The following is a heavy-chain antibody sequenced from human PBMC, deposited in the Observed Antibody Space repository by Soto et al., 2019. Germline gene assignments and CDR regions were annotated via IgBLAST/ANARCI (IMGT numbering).Heavy chain of an antibody. D-gene: IGHD4-17*01. CDR3: ANYPTTVTSDY. CDR2: IYYSGST. V-gene: IGHV4-61*01. CDR1: GGSVSSGSYY. Sequence: QVQLQESGPGLVKPSETLSLTCTVSGGSVSSGSYYWSWIRQPPGKGLEWIGYIYYSGSTNYNPSRKSRVTISVDTSKNQFSLKLSSVTAADTAVYYCANYPTTVTSDYWGQGTLVTVSS. J-gene: IGHJ4*02.